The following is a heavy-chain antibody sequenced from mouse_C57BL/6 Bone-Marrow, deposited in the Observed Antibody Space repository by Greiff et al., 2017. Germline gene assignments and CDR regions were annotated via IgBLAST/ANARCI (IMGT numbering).Heavy chain of an antibody. Sequence: QLQQPGAELVKPGASVKLSCKASGYTFTRYWMQWVKPRPGPGLEWIGAIDPSDSYTNYNPKFTGKATLTVDTSSSTAYMRLSSLTSEDSAVYNCARENRFPEYDYGSSYYWYFDVWGTGTTVTVSS. J-gene: IGHJ1*03. CDR1: GYTFTRYW. CDR3: ARENRFPEYDYGSSYYWYFDV. V-gene: IGHV1-50*01. CDR2: IDPSDSYT. D-gene: IGHD1-1*01.